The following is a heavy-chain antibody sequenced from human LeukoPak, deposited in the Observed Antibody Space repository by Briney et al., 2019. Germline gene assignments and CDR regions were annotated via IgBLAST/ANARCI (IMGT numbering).Heavy chain of an antibody. V-gene: IGHV1-8*01. CDR3: ARGRGSSLYYYMDV. D-gene: IGHD6-6*01. Sequence: ASVKVSCKASGYTFTSYDINWVRQATGQGLEWMGWMNPNSGNTGYAQKFRGRVTMTRNTSISTAYMELSSLRSEDTAVYYCARGRGSSLYYYMDVWGKGTTVTVSS. J-gene: IGHJ6*03. CDR2: MNPNSGNT. CDR1: GYTFTSYD.